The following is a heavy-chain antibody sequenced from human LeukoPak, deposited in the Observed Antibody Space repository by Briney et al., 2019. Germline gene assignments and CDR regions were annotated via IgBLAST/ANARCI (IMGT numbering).Heavy chain of an antibody. D-gene: IGHD2-2*01. Sequence: PSETLSLTCTVSGGSIRSYYWSWIRQPAEKGLEWIGRIYISGSTNYNPSLKSRVTMLVDTSKNQFSLKLSSVTAADTAMYYCARDHCSSTSCCNFDYWGQGTLVTVSS. CDR3: ARDHCSSTSCCNFDY. J-gene: IGHJ4*02. V-gene: IGHV4-4*07. CDR2: IYISGST. CDR1: GGSIRSYY.